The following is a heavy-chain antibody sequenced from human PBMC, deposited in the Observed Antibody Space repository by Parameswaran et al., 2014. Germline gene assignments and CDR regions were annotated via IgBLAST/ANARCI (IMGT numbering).Heavy chain of an antibody. V-gene: IGHV4-31*03. D-gene: IGHD2-2*01. Sequence: LRLSCTVSGGSISSGGYYWSWIRQHPGKGLEWIGYIYYSGSTYYNPSLKSRVTISVDTSKNQFSLKLSSVTAADTAVYYCARDGKSRYCSSTSCYDGYYYGMDVWGQGTTVTVSS. J-gene: IGHJ6*02. CDR2: IYYSGST. CDR1: GGSISSGGYY. CDR3: ARDGKSRYCSSTSCYDGYYYGMDV.